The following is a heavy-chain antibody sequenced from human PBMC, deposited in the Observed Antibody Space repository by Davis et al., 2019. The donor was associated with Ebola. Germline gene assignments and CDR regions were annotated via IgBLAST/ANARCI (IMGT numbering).Heavy chain of an antibody. CDR1: GFTFRSYG. D-gene: IGHD2-15*01. J-gene: IGHJ5*02. V-gene: IGHV3-30*18. Sequence: GGSLRLSCAASGFTFRSYGMHWVRQAPGKGLEWVAVISYDGSKKYYADSVKGRFTISRDNSKNTVELQMNSLRPEDTSVYYCAKGIVVAADGSPWFDPWGQGTQVTVSS. CDR3: AKGIVVAADGSPWFDP. CDR2: ISYDGSKK.